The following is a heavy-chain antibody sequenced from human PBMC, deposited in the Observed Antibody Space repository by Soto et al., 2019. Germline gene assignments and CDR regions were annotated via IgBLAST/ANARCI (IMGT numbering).Heavy chain of an antibody. J-gene: IGHJ6*02. D-gene: IGHD3-3*01. V-gene: IGHV3-74*01. Sequence: WVAVRLCCASSGFIFSSYWMHWVRQATGEGLVWVSRINSDRSSTSYADSVKGRFTISRDNAKNMLYLQINSLRAEDTAVYYCAREGYYDFWSGYWRSHYYGMDVWGQGTTVTVSS. CDR1: GFIFSSYW. CDR3: AREGYYDFWSGYWRSHYYGMDV. CDR2: INSDRSST.